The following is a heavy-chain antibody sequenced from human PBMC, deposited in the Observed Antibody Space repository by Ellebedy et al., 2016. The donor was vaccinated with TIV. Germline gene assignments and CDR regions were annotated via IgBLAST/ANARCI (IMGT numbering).Heavy chain of an antibody. Sequence: SGPTLVKPTQTLTLTCTFSGFSLTTNGVGVGWIRQPPGKALEWLAVIYWNNNEYYSPSLKSRLTITKDTSKNQVVLAMTNMDPVDTATYYCIRKGSGTAVDYWGQGTLVTVSS. J-gene: IGHJ4*02. CDR3: IRKGSGTAVDY. CDR1: GFSLTTNGVG. V-gene: IGHV2-5*01. D-gene: IGHD1-1*01. CDR2: IYWNNNE.